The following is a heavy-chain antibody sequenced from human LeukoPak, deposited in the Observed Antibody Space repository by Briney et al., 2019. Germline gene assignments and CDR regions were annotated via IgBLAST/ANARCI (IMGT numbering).Heavy chain of an antibody. CDR2: INPSGGST. V-gene: IGHV1-46*01. J-gene: IGHJ6*02. CDR3: ARDLGKTYYDFWSGYFYYYYGMDV. CDR1: GYTFTSYY. D-gene: IGHD3-3*01. Sequence: ASVKVSCKASGYTFTSYYMHWVRQAPGQGLEWMGIINPSGGSTSYAQKFQGRVTMTRDTSTSTVYMEPSSLRSEDTAVYYCARDLGKTYYDFWSGYFYYYYGMDVWGQGTTVTVSS.